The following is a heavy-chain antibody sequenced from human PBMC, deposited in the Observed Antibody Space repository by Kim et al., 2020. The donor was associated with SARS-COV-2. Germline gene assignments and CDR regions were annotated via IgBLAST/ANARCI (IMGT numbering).Heavy chain of an antibody. CDR3: AKDCIAAAGMESYNWFDP. J-gene: IGHJ5*02. Sequence: GGSLRLSCAASGFTFDDYAMHWVRQAPGKGLEWVSLISGDGGSTYYADSVKGRFTISRDNSKNSLYLQMNSLRTEDTALYYCAKDCIAAAGMESYNWFDPWGQGTLVTVSS. D-gene: IGHD6-13*01. V-gene: IGHV3-43*02. CDR2: ISGDGGST. CDR1: GFTFDDYA.